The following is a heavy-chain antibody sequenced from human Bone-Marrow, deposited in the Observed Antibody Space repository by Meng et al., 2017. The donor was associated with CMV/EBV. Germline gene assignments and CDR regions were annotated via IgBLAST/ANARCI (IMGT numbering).Heavy chain of an antibody. V-gene: IGHV1-8*03. J-gene: IGHJ6*02. CDR3: ARDGQDCSSYVKKNDCMDL. D-gene: IGHD2-2*01. CDR2: MNPNSGNT. Sequence: ASVKVSCKASGYTFTTYDINWVRQATGQGLEWMGWMNPNSGNTNYAQKLQGRVTITRNTSISTAYMELSSLRSEDTAAYYCARDGQDCSSYVKKNDCMDLWGQGTMVTVSS. CDR1: GYTFTTYD.